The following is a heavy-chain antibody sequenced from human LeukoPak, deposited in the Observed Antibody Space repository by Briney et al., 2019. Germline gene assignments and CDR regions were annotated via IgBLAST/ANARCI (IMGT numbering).Heavy chain of an antibody. CDR1: GFTFSSYG. J-gene: IGHJ4*02. CDR3: ARDPGRGYSYGYFDY. Sequence: GGSLRLSCAASGFTFSSYGMHWVRQAPGKGLEWVAVIWYDGSNKYYADSVKGRFTISRDNSKNTLYLQMNSLRAEDTAVYYCARDPGRGYSYGYFDYWGQGTLVTVSS. CDR2: IWYDGSNK. D-gene: IGHD5-18*01. V-gene: IGHV3-33*01.